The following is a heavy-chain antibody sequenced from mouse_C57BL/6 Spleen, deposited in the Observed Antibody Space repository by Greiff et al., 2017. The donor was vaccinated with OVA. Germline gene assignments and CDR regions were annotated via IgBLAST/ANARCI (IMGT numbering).Heavy chain of an antibody. CDR2: INPSNGGT. CDR3: ARGRQLRLQDYYAMDY. V-gene: IGHV1-53*01. D-gene: IGHD3-2*02. Sequence: VQLQPPWTELVKPGASVQLSCKASGYTFTSYWMPWVKQRPGQGLEWIGNINPSNGGTNYNEKFKSKATLTVDKSSSTAYMQLSSLTSEDAAVYYCARGRQLRLQDYYAMDYWGQGTSVTVSS. CDR1: GYTFTSYW. J-gene: IGHJ4*01.